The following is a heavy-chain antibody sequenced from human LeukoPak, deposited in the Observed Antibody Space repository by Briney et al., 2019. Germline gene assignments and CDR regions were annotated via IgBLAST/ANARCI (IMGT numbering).Heavy chain of an antibody. CDR3: ARRSLTMVRGSPARFDY. D-gene: IGHD3-10*01. CDR1: GGSISSSSYY. Sequence: ASETLSLTCTVSGGSISSSSYYWGWIRQPPGKGLEWIGSIYYSGSTYYNPSLKSRVTISVDTPKNQFSLKLSSVTAADTAVYYCARRSLTMVRGSPARFDYWGQGTLVTVSS. CDR2: IYYSGST. J-gene: IGHJ4*02. V-gene: IGHV4-39*01.